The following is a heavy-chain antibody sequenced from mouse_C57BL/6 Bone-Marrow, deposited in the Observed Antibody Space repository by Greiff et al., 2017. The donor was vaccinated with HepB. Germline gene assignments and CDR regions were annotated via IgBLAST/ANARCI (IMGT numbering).Heavy chain of an antibody. Sequence: QVQLKESGAELARPGASVKLSCKASGYTFTSYGISWVKQRTGQGLEWIGEIYPRSGNTYYNEKFKGKATLTADKSSSTAYMELRSLTSEDSAVYFFADSKSYWYFDGWGTGTTVTVSS. D-gene: IGHD2-5*01. CDR1: GYTFTSYG. V-gene: IGHV1-81*01. CDR2: IYPRSGNT. CDR3: ADSKSYWYFDG. J-gene: IGHJ1*03.